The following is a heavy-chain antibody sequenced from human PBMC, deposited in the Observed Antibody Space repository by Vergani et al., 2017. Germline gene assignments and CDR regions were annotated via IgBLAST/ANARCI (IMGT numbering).Heavy chain of an antibody. CDR2: ISYDGSNK. V-gene: IGHV3-30*18. Sequence: QVQLVESGGGVVQPGRSLRLSCAASGFTFSSYGMHWVRQAPGKGLEWVAVISYDGSNKYYEDSVKGRFTISRDNSKKTRYLQMNSLRAEDTAVYYCAKLWGDYYDSSGYYAAAPLIWGQGTMVTVSS. D-gene: IGHD3-22*01. CDR3: AKLWGDYYDSSGYYAAAPLI. J-gene: IGHJ3*02. CDR1: GFTFSSYG.